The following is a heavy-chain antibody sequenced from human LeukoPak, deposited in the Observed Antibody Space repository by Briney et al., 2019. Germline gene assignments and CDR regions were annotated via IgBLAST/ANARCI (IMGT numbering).Heavy chain of an antibody. Sequence: ASVKVSCKASGGTFSSYAISWVRQAPGQGLEWMGGIIPIFGTANYAQTFQGRVTITADESTGTAYMELSSLRAEDTALYDCAKDTGSTPGVYYSYYRDVWGKGTTVTISS. D-gene: IGHD4-11*01. CDR2: IIPIFGTA. CDR1: GGTFSSYA. CDR3: AKDTGSTPGVYYSYYRDV. V-gene: IGHV1-69*13. J-gene: IGHJ6*03.